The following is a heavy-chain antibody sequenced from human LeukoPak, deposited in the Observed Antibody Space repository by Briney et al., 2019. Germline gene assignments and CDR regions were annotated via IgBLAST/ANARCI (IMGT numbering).Heavy chain of an antibody. D-gene: IGHD3-10*01. J-gene: IGHJ5*02. CDR1: GFTFSSYW. Sequence: QAGGSLRLSCAASGFTFSSYWMSWVRQAPGKGLEWVANINQDGSQKYHVDSVKGRFTISRDNSKNTLYLQMNSLRAEDTAVYYCARPFDDSTMVRGVGVNWFDPWGQGTLVTVSS. V-gene: IGHV3-7*03. CDR3: ARPFDDSTMVRGVGVNWFDP. CDR2: INQDGSQK.